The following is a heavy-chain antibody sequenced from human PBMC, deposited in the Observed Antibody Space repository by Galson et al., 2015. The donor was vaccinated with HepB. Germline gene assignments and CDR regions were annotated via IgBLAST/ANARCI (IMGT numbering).Heavy chain of an antibody. CDR2: IRSKAYGEIT. D-gene: IGHD5-18*01. V-gene: IGHV3-49*04. J-gene: IGHJ4*02. Sequence: SLRLSCAASGFTFGDCAMTWVRQAPGKGLEWVGFIRSKAYGEITEYAASVKGRFTISRDDSKSIAYLQMNRLKTEDTAVYYCTRGGRGCSNGHPDYWGQGTLVTVSS. CDR1: GFTFGDCA. CDR3: TRGGRGCSNGHPDY.